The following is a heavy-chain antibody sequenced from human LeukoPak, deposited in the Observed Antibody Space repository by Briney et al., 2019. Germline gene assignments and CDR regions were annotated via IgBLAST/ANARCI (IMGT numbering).Heavy chain of an antibody. CDR3: ARAGATIFGVGYYFDY. CDR1: GFTFSSYA. CDR2: ISYDGSNK. V-gene: IGHV3-30*04. D-gene: IGHD3-3*01. Sequence: GGSLRLSCAASGFTFSSYAMHWVRQAPGKGLEWVAVISYDGSNKYYADSVKGRFTISRDNSKNTLYLQMNSLRAEDTAVYYCARAGATIFGVGYYFDYWGQGTLVTVSS. J-gene: IGHJ4*02.